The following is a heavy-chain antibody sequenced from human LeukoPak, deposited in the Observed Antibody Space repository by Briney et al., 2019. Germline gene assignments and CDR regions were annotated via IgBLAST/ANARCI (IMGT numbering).Heavy chain of an antibody. J-gene: IGHJ4*02. Sequence: GASVKVSCKASGYTFTGYYMHWVRQAPGQGLEWMGWINPNSGGTNYAQKFQGRVTMTRDTSISTAYMELSRLRSDDTAVYYCASKSPLRGCYGSGSCFDYWGQGTLVTVSS. D-gene: IGHD3-10*01. CDR1: GYTFTGYY. V-gene: IGHV1-2*02. CDR3: ASKSPLRGCYGSGSCFDY. CDR2: INPNSGGT.